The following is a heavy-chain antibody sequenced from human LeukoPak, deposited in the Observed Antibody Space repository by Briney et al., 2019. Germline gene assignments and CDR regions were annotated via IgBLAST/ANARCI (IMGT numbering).Heavy chain of an antibody. CDR1: GFTVSSNY. D-gene: IGHD6-19*01. V-gene: IGHV3-53*01. CDR3: ASGLSVAGFGY. J-gene: IGHJ4*02. CDR2: IYSGGST. Sequence: GGSLRLSCAASGFTVSSNYMSWVRQAPGKGLEWVSVIYSGGSTYYADSVKGRFTISRDNSKNTLYLQMNSLRAEDTAVYYRASGLSVAGFGYWGQGTLVTVSS.